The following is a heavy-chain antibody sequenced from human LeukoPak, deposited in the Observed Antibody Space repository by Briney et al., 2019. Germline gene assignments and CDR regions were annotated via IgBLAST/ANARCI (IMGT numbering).Heavy chain of an antibody. CDR1: GGSFSGYY. D-gene: IGHD3-3*01. CDR2: INHSGST. CDR3: ARGPVLRFLEWLSRDYYYGMDV. J-gene: IGHJ6*02. V-gene: IGHV4-34*01. Sequence: SETLSLTCAVYGGSFSGYYWSWIRQPPGKGLEWIGEINHSGSTNYNPSLKSRVTISVDTSKDQFSLKLSSVTAADTAVYYCARGPVLRFLEWLSRDYYYGMDVWGQGTTVTVSS.